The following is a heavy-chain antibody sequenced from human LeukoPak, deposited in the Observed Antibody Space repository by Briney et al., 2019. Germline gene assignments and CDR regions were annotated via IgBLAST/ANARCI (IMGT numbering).Heavy chain of an antibody. CDR3: ATVIVVVPAAMGAFDI. CDR1: GGSISSYY. J-gene: IGHJ3*02. D-gene: IGHD2-2*01. CDR2: IYYSGST. Sequence: PSETLSLTCTVSGGSISSYYWSWIRQPPGKGLEWIGYIYYSGSTNYNLSLKSRVTISVDTSKNQFSLKLSSVTAADTAVYYCATVIVVVPAAMGAFDIWGQGTMVTVSS. V-gene: IGHV4-59*08.